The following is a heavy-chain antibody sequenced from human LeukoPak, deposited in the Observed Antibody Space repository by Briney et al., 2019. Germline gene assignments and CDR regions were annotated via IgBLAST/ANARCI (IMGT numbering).Heavy chain of an antibody. V-gene: IGHV5-51*01. CDR1: GYSFSKFW. J-gene: IGHJ4*02. CDR2: IYRTDANA. D-gene: IGHD3-10*01. Sequence: GESLKISCRVSGYSFSKFWIGWVRQMPGKGLEWLGMIYRTDANAEYIPPFRGQVTISADRTINTTFLQWSSLKASDTAMYYCARLAGGARLAGSENYHVDYWGQGTLVTVSP. CDR3: ARLAGGARLAGSENYHVDY.